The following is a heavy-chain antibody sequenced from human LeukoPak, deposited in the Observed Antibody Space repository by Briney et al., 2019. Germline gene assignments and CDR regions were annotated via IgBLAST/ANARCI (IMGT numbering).Heavy chain of an antibody. Sequence: GGSLRLSCAASGFTFSSYAMSWVRQAPGRGLEWVSAISGSGGSAYYADSVKGRFTISRDNSKNTLYLQMNSLRAEGTAVYYCAKEKADSSGWYFDYWGQGTLVTVSS. CDR2: ISGSGGSA. D-gene: IGHD6-19*01. CDR3: AKEKADSSGWYFDY. J-gene: IGHJ4*02. V-gene: IGHV3-23*01. CDR1: GFTFSSYA.